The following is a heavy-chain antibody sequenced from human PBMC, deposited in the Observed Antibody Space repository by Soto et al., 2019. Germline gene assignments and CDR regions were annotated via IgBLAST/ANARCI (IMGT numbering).Heavy chain of an antibody. V-gene: IGHV3-30-3*01. CDR2: ISSDGNNK. J-gene: IGHJ4*02. D-gene: IGHD2-21*02. CDR1: GFTFSTYT. CDR3: ARARSPTALVTALLGY. Sequence: PEGSLRLSCAASGFTFSTYTFHWVRQAPGQGLECVALISSDGNNKFYADSVRGRFTISRDNSKNTLSLQMNSLRTEDTAVYYCARARSPTALVTALLGYWGQGTLVTVSS.